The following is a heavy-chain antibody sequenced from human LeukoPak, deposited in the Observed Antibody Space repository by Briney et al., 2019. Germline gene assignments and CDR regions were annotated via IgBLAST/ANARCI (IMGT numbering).Heavy chain of an antibody. CDR3: ARGATAGFDY. CDR2: INPNSGGT. J-gene: IGHJ4*02. D-gene: IGHD1-26*01. Sequence: ASVKVSCKASGYTFTSYGISWVRQAPGQGLEWMGWINPNSGGTNYAQKLQGRVTMTRDTSISTAYMELSRLRSDDTAVYYCARGATAGFDYWGQGTLVTVSS. V-gene: IGHV1-2*02. CDR1: GYTFTSYG.